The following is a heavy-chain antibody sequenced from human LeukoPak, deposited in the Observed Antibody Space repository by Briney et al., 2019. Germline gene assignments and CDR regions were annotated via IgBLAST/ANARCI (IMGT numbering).Heavy chain of an antibody. J-gene: IGHJ4*02. CDR2: IWYDGSNK. CDR3: ARDLEVESAVAGPY. CDR1: GFTFSSYG. V-gene: IGHV3-33*01. Sequence: GRSPRLSCAASGFTFSSYGMHWVRQAPGKGLEWVAVIWYDGSNKYYADSVKGRFTISRDNSKNTLYLQMNSLRAEDTAVYYCARDLEVESAVAGPYWGQGTLVTVSS. D-gene: IGHD6-19*01.